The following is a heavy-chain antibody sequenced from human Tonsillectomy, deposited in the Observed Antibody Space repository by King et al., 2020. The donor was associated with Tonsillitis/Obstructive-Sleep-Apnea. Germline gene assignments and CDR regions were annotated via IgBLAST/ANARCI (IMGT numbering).Heavy chain of an antibody. V-gene: IGHV3-15*01. D-gene: IGHD3-16*01. CDR3: TTIGGY. CDR2: IKIKTVGGTT. J-gene: IGHJ4*02. Sequence: QLVQSGGGLVKPGGSLRLSCAASGFTFSNAWMSWVRQAPGKGLEWVGHIKIKTVGGTTDYAAPVKGRFTISRDDSKNTLYLQMNSLKAEDTAVYYCTTIGGYWGQGTLVTVSS. CDR1: GFTFSNAW.